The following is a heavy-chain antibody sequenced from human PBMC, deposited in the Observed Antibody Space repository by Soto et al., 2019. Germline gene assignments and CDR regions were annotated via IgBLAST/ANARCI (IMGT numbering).Heavy chain of an antibody. J-gene: IGHJ5*02. CDR1: GGTFSSYT. V-gene: IGHV1-69*02. Sequence: QVQLVQSGAEEKKPGSSVTVSCKASGGTFSSYTISWVRQSSVQGLKWMVRIIPILGIANSEQKFQDRVTIAADKSPSTAYMELSSVRSEDTAVYYCARSNTMVWGVSFWFDPWGQGTIVTVSS. CDR3: ARSNTMVWGVSFWFDP. CDR2: IIPILGIA. D-gene: IGHD3-10*01.